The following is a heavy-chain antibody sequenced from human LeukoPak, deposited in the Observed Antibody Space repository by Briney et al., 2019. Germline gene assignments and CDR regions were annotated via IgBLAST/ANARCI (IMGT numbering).Heavy chain of an antibody. D-gene: IGHD3-9*01. CDR1: GFTFSGCA. CDR2: IRGSGGTT. V-gene: IGHV3-23*01. Sequence: GGSLRLSCAASGFTFSGCAMSWVRQAPGKGLECVSAIRGSGGTTYYADSVKGRFTISRDNSKDTLYLQMNSLRAEDTAVYYCAKGLYDWLSDADYWGQGTLVTVSS. J-gene: IGHJ4*02. CDR3: AKGLYDWLSDADY.